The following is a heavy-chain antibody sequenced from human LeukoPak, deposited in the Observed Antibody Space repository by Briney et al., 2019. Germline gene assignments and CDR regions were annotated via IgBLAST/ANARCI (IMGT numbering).Heavy chain of an antibody. V-gene: IGHV4-34*01. J-gene: IGHJ4*02. D-gene: IGHD1-26*01. CDR3: AREISGSQAFDY. CDR1: GGSLSGFY. Sequence: SETLSLICAVYGGSLSGFYWSWIRQSPGKGLEWIGEINHSGSTNYNPSLKSRVTISVDRSKNQFSLKLSSVTAADTAVYYCAREISGSQAFDYWGQGTLVTVSS. CDR2: INHSGST.